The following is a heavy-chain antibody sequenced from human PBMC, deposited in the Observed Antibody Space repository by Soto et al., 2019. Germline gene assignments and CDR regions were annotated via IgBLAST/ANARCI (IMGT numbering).Heavy chain of an antibody. J-gene: IGHJ4*02. CDR2: IYYSGST. CDR3: ARATVPYYFDY. CDR1: GGSIRSYY. D-gene: IGHD4-17*01. V-gene: IGHV4-59*01. Sequence: PSETLSLTCTVSGGSIRSYYCSWSRQPPGKGLEWIGYIYYSGSTNYNPSLKSRVTISVDTSKNQFSLKLSSVTAADTAVYYCARATVPYYFDYWGQGTLVTVSS.